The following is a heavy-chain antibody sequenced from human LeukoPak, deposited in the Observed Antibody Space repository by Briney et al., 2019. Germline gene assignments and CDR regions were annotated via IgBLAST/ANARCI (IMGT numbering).Heavy chain of an antibody. V-gene: IGHV3-13*01. J-gene: IGHJ4*02. Sequence: PGGSLRLSCAASGFTFRDYDMHWVREPTGKGLEWGAAIGTAGDAYYTGSVKGRFTISRENAKNSLYLQMNSLRAGGTAVYYCARVAKERVGGVYYFDYWGQGTLVTVSS. CDR3: ARVAKERVGGVYYFDY. CDR2: IGTAGDA. CDR1: GFTFRDYD. D-gene: IGHD1-1*01.